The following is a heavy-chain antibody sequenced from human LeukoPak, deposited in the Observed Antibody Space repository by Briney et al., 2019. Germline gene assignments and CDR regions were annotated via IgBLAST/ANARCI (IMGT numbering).Heavy chain of an antibody. CDR3: ARGDSGSREGFTS. D-gene: IGHD1-26*01. Sequence: ASVKVSCKASGDIFSGDVITWVRQAPGQGLEWMGCISPYNGHTSYAQEVEGRVTVTTNTSTSTVHMEVRSLTSDDTAVYYCARGDSGSREGFTSWGQGTLVTVS. CDR1: GDIFSGDV. V-gene: IGHV1-18*04. J-gene: IGHJ5*02. CDR2: ISPYNGHT.